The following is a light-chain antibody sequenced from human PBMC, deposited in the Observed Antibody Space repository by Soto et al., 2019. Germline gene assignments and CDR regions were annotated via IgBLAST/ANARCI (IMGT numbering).Light chain of an antibody. Sequence: QSVLTQPPSVSGAPGQRVTISCTGSSSTIGAGFDVHWYQQLPGTAPKLLIYGDTNRPSGVPDRFSGSKSGTSASLAITGXXXXXXXXYYCQSYDTALSVYVVFGGGTKVTVL. V-gene: IGLV1-40*01. CDR3: QSYDTALSVYVV. J-gene: IGLJ2*01. CDR1: SSTIGAGFD. CDR2: GDT.